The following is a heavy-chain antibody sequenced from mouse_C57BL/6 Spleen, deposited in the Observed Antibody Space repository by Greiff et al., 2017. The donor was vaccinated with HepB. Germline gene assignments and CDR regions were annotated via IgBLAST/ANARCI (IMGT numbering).Heavy chain of an antibody. V-gene: IGHV1-9*01. CDR2: ILPGSGST. CDR3: ARRETGAWFAY. J-gene: IGHJ3*01. CDR1: GYTFTGYW. Sequence: VQLQQSGAELMKPGASVKLSCKASGYTFTGYWIEWVKQRPGQGLEWIGEILPGSGSTNYNEKFKGKATFTADTSSTTAYMELSILTTEDSAIYYCARRETGAWFAYWGQGTLVTVSA. D-gene: IGHD4-1*01.